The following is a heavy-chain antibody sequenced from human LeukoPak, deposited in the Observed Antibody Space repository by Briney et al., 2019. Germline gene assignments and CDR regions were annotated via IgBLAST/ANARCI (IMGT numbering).Heavy chain of an antibody. V-gene: IGHV1-69*06. Sequence: ASLKVSCKASGDTFSSYAISWVRHAPGDGLEWMGGIIPIFGTANYAQKFQGRVTITADKSTSTAYMELSSLRSEDTAVYYCARDRDGESDIWGQGTMVTVSS. CDR2: IIPIFGTA. D-gene: IGHD3-10*01. CDR1: GDTFSSYA. J-gene: IGHJ3*02. CDR3: ARDRDGESDI.